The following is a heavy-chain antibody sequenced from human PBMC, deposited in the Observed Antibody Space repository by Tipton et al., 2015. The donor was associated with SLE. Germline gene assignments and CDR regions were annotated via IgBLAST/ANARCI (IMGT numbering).Heavy chain of an antibody. CDR1: GFTFSSYW. J-gene: IGHJ4*02. V-gene: IGHV3-21*04. CDR2: ISSSSSYI. D-gene: IGHD4-17*01. CDR3: ARVAHGDYVGNYFDY. Sequence: GSLRLSCAASGFTFSSYWMHWVRQAPGKGLEWVSSISSSSSYIYYADSVKGRFTISRDNAKNSLYLQMNSLRAEDTAVYYCARVAHGDYVGNYFDYWGQGTLVTVSS.